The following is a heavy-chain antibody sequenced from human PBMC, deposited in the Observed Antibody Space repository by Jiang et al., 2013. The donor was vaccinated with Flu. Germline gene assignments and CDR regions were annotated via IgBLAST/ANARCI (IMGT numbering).Heavy chain of an antibody. CDR1: GFNVSINY. CDR2: IYSGGST. J-gene: IGHJ6*03. V-gene: IGHV3-66*01. Sequence: VQLLESGGGLVQPGGSLRLSCAASGFNVSINYMSWVRQAPGKGLEWVSIIYSGGSTYYADSVKGRFTISRDNSKNTLYLQMNSLRAEDTAVYYCARDGGRAYDDGRYYFYYMDVWGQGTTVTVSS. D-gene: IGHD5-12*01. CDR3: ARDGGRAYDDGRYYFYYMDV.